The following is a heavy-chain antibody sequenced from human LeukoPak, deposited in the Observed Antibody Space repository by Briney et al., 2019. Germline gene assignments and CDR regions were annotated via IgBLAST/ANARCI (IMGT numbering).Heavy chain of an antibody. D-gene: IGHD3-10*01. Sequence: ASVKVSCKASGYTFTGYYMHWVRQAPGQGLEWMGWMNPNSGNTGYAQKFQGRVTMTRNTSISTAYMELSSLRSEDTAVYYCARGQSSDGYGSGPDFDYWGQGTLVTVSS. CDR3: ARGQSSDGYGSGPDFDY. V-gene: IGHV1-8*02. CDR1: GYTFTGYY. J-gene: IGHJ4*02. CDR2: MNPNSGNT.